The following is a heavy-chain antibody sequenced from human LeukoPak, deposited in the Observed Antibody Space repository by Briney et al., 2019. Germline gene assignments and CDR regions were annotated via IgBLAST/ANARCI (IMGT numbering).Heavy chain of an antibody. D-gene: IGHD2-2*01. J-gene: IGHJ6*03. CDR3: ARDHSEVPEYGSLRSMDV. CDR2: IYTSGST. Sequence: SETLSLTCTVSGGSIASDNFYWNWIRQPAGKGLEWIGRIYTSGSTNYNPSLKSRVTISVDTSKNQFSLKLSSVTAADTAVYYCARDHSEVPEYGSLRSMDVWGKGTTVTVSS. V-gene: IGHV4-61*02. CDR1: GGSIASDNFY.